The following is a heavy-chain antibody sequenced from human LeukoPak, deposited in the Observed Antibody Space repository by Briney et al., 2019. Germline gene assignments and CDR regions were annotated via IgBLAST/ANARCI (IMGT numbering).Heavy chain of an antibody. Sequence: AASVKVSCKASGFTFTSSAMQWVRQARGQRLEWIGWIVVGSGNTNYAQKLQGRVTVTTDTSTSTAYMELRSLRSDDTAVYYCARDFSYVGYSSSWYAEYFQHWGQGTLVTASS. J-gene: IGHJ1*01. CDR1: GFTFTSSA. CDR3: ARDFSYVGYSSSWYAEYFQH. V-gene: IGHV1-58*02. CDR2: IVVGSGNT. D-gene: IGHD6-13*01.